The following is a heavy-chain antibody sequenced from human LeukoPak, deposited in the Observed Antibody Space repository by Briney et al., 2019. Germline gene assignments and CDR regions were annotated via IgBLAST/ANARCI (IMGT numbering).Heavy chain of an antibody. J-gene: IGHJ4*02. V-gene: IGHV3-30*18. CDR3: AKGPVSEPYYFDY. CDR2: ISYDGSNK. D-gene: IGHD1-14*01. CDR1: GFTFSSYG. Sequence: GGSLRLSCAASGFTFSSYGMHWVRQALGKGLEWVAVISYDGSNKYYADSVKGRFTISRDNSKNTLYLQMNSLRAEDTAVYYCAKGPVSEPYYFDYWGQGTLVTVSS.